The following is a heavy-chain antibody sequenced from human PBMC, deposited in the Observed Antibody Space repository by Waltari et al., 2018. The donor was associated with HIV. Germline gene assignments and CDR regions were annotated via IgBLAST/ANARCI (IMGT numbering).Heavy chain of an antibody. CDR2: INAGNGNT. V-gene: IGHV1-3*01. CDR3: ARDKASNWYFDL. Sequence: QVQLVQSGAEVKKPGASVKVSCKASGYTFTSYAMHWVRQAPGQRLEWMGWINAGNGNTKYSQKFQGRVTITRDTSASTAYMELSSLRSEDTAVYYCARDKASNWYFDLWGRGTLVTVSS. J-gene: IGHJ2*01. CDR1: GYTFTSYA.